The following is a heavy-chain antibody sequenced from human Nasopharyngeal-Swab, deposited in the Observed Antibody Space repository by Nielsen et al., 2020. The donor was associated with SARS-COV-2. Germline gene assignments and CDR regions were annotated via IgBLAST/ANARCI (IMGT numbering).Heavy chain of an antibody. CDR3: ARGEEEMATIRPFDY. CDR1: GYTFARYY. Sequence: ASVKVSCKASGYTFARYYMHWVRQAPGQGLEWMGIINPSGGSTTYVQRFQGRVTMTRDTSTSTVYLNLSSLRSEDTAVYYCARGEEEMATIRPFDYWGQGTLVTVSS. CDR2: INPSGGST. J-gene: IGHJ4*02. D-gene: IGHD5-24*01. V-gene: IGHV1-46*01.